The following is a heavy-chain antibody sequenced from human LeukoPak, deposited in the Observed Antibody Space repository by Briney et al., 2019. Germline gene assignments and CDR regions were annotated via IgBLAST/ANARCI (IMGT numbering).Heavy chain of an antibody. J-gene: IGHJ4*02. V-gene: IGHV4-4*07. D-gene: IGHD4-17*01. CDR1: GGSISSYY. CDR2: IYTSGST. CDR3: AADYGDYQFFDY. Sequence: SETLSLTCTVSGGSISSYYWSWIRQPAGKGLEWIGRIYTSGSTNYNPSLKSRVTMSVDTSKNQFSLKLGSVTAADTAVYYCAADYGDYQFFDYWGQGTLVTVSS.